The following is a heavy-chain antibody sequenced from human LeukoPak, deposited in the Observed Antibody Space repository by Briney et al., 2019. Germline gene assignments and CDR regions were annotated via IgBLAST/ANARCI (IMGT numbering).Heavy chain of an antibody. CDR1: GYTFTSYG. D-gene: IGHD2-2*01. CDR3: ARGAISVVVSAAIDY. CDR2: ISAYNGNT. V-gene: IGHV1-18*04. J-gene: IGHJ4*02. Sequence: ASVKVSCKASGYTFTSYGISWVRQAPGQGLEWMGWISAYNGNTNYAQKLQGRVTMTTDTSTSTAYMELRSLRSDDTAVYYCARGAISVVVSAAIDYWGQGTLVTVSS.